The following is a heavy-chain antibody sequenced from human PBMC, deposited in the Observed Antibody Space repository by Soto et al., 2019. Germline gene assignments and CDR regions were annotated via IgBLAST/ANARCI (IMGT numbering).Heavy chain of an antibody. D-gene: IGHD2-15*01. V-gene: IGHV4-31*03. CDR1: GGSISSGGYY. Sequence: KPSETLSLTCTVSGGSISSGGYYWSWIRQHPGKGLEWIGYIYYSGSTYYNPSLKSRVTISVDTSKNQFSLKLSSATAADTAVYYCARLGYCSGGSCYAIPYFDYWGQGTLVTVSS. CDR3: ARLGYCSGGSCYAIPYFDY. CDR2: IYYSGST. J-gene: IGHJ4*02.